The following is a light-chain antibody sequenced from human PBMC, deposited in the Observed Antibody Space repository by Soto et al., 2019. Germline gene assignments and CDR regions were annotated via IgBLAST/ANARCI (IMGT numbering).Light chain of an antibody. CDR2: EVT. V-gene: IGLV2-23*02. CDR1: SHDVGAYDY. J-gene: IGLJ2*01. Sequence: QSALTQPASVSGSPGQSITISCTGTSHDVGAYDYVAWYQQYPGKAPQVVISEVTKRPSGVSDRFSGSKSGNMASLTISGLQAEDEADYYCRSYAGTGTWIFGGGTKVTVL. CDR3: RSYAGTGTWI.